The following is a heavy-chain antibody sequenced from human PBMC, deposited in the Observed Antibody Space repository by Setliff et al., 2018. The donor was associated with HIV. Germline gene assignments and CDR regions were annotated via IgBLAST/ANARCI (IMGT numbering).Heavy chain of an antibody. J-gene: IGHJ4*02. CDR3: ARVVNSYVEY. Sequence: PSETLSLTCAVYGGSFSGFYWTWIRQSPGMGLEWIGEINKSGSTTYNPSLKIRATMSVDTSKNQFSLNLRYVTAADTAVYYCARVVNSYVEYWGQGILVTVSS. CDR1: GGSFSGFY. D-gene: IGHD5-18*01. CDR2: INKSGST. V-gene: IGHV4-34*01.